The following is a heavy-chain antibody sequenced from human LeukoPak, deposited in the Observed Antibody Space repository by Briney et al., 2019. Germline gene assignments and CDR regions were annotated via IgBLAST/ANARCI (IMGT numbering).Heavy chain of an antibody. V-gene: IGHV1-2*02. Sequence: ASVKVSCKASGYTFTVSYIHCVPQAPGQGLEWMGWIDPNTGATHHAQKFLGRVTLTRDTSISTAYMELSSLIDDTAVYYCARDASEHDYSGFGYWGQGTLVTVSS. CDR3: ARDASEHDYSGFGY. CDR2: IDPNTGAT. CDR1: GYTFTVSY. D-gene: IGHD4-23*01. J-gene: IGHJ4*02.